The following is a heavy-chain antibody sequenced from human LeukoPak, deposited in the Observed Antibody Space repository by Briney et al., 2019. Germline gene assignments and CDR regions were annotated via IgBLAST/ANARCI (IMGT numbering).Heavy chain of an antibody. J-gene: IGHJ4*02. CDR2: ISSSSSTI. D-gene: IGHD6-19*01. V-gene: IGHV3-48*01. Sequence: PGGSLRLSCAASGFTFSSYSMNWVRQAPGKGLEWVSYISSSSSTIYYADSVKSRFTISRDNSKNTLYLQMSSLRAEDTAIYYCAKGFGGWIYYFDFWGQGTLVTVSS. CDR3: AKGFGGWIYYFDF. CDR1: GFTFSSYS.